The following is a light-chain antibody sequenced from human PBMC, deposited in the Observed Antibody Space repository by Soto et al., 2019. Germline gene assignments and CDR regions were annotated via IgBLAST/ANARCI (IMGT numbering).Light chain of an antibody. CDR1: QSINSY. J-gene: IGKJ1*01. CDR2: KAS. V-gene: IGKV1-5*03. Sequence: DIQMTQSPSTLSASVGDRVTITCRASQSINSYLAWYQQKPGKAPKVLIYKASTLESGVPSRFSGSGSGTEFTLTISSLQPDDFASYYCQQCDSYWTFGQGTKVEIK. CDR3: QQCDSYWT.